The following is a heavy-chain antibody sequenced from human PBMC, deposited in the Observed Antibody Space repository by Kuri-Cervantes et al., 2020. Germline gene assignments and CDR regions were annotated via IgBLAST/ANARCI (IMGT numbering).Heavy chain of an antibody. CDR2: IKHDGSEK. CDR3: ARDWFGYDSSGYTG. CDR1: GFTFSSYW. D-gene: IGHD3-22*01. V-gene: IGHV3-7*03. J-gene: IGHJ4*02. Sequence: GESLSLSCAASGFTFSSYWMSWVRQAPGKGLEWVANIKHDGSEKYYVDSVKGRFTISRDNAKNSLYLQMNILRADDTAVYYCARDWFGYDSSGYTGWGQGTLVTVSS.